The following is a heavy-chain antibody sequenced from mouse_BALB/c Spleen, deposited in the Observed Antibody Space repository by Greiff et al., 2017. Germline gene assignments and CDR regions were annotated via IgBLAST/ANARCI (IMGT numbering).Heavy chain of an antibody. CDR3: ARGGSYAMDY. CDR1: GYTFTSYW. CDR2: IAPGSGST. J-gene: IGHJ4*01. Sequence: DLVKPGASVKLSCKASGYTFTSYWINWIKQRPGQGLEWIGRIAPGSGSTYYNEMFKGKATLTVDTSSSTAYIRLSSLSSEDSAVYFCARGGSYAMDYWGQGTSVTVSS. V-gene: IGHV1S41*01.